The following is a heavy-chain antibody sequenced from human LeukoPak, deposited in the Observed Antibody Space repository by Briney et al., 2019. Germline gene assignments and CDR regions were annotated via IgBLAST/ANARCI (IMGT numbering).Heavy chain of an antibody. CDR1: GGSISSGGYS. CDR3: ARAPGGYCSSTSCYLFDY. V-gene: IGHV4-30-2*01. D-gene: IGHD2-2*01. J-gene: IGHJ4*02. Sequence: SQTLSLTCAVSGGSISSGGYSWSWIRQPPGKGLEWIGFIYHSGSTYYNPSLKSRVTISVDRSKNQFSLKLSSVTAADTAVYYCARAPGGYCSSTSCYLFDYWGQGTLVTVSS. CDR2: IYHSGST.